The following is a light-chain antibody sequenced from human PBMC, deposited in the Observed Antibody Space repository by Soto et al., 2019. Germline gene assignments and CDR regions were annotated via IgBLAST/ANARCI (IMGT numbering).Light chain of an antibody. J-gene: IGKJ1*01. V-gene: IGKV1-27*01. Sequence: DIQMTQSPSSLSASVGDIVTITCRASQGISNYLAWYQQKPGKVPKLLIYAASTLQSGVPSRFSGSGSGTAFTLTISSLQPEDVATYYCQKYNSASWKFGQGTKVDIK. CDR1: QGISNY. CDR3: QKYNSASWK. CDR2: AAS.